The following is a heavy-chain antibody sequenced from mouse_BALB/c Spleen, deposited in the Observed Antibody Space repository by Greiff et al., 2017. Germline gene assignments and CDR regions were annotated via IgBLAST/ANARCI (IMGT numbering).Heavy chain of an antibody. J-gene: IGHJ4*01. D-gene: IGHD2-10*01. CDR1: GYTFTSYW. CDR3: TRTGLPYYAMDY. Sequence: VQLQQSGTVLARPGASVKMSCKASGYTFTSYWMHWVKQRPGQGLEWIGAIYPGNSDTSYNQKFKGKAKLTAVTSTSTAYMELSSLTNEDSAVYYCTRTGLPYYAMDYWGQGTSVTVSS. CDR2: IYPGNSDT. V-gene: IGHV1-5*01.